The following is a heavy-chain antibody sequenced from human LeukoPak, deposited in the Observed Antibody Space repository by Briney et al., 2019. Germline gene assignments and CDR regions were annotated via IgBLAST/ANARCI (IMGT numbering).Heavy chain of an antibody. D-gene: IGHD5-24*01. V-gene: IGHV3-30-3*01. CDR3: ARDHLEMAKSHFDY. CDR2: ISYDGSNK. Sequence: PGRSLRLSCAASGFIFSSYAMHWVRQAPGKGLEWVAVISYDGSNKYYADSVEGRFTISRDNSKNTLYLQMNSLRAEDTAVYYCARDHLEMAKSHFDYWGQGTLVTVSS. CDR1: GFIFSSYA. J-gene: IGHJ4*02.